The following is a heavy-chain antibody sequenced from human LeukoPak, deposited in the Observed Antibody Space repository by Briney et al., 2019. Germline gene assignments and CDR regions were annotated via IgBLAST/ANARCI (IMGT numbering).Heavy chain of an antibody. CDR2: IKSKTDGGTT. J-gene: IGHJ4*02. V-gene: IGHV3-15*01. D-gene: IGHD2-15*01. CDR3: TTGAAYDY. Sequence: GGSLRLSCAASGFTLSNAWMSWVRQAPGKGMEWVGSIKSKTDGGTTDYAAPVKGTFTISSDDSKNTLYLQMNSLKTEDPAVYYCTTGAAYDYWGQGTLVTVSS. CDR1: GFTLSNAW.